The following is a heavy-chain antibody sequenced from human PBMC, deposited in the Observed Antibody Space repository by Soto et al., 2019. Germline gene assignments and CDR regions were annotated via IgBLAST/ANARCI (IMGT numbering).Heavy chain of an antibody. J-gene: IGHJ6*02. D-gene: IGHD5-18*01. V-gene: IGHV3-15*01. Sequence: EVQLVESGGGLVKPGGSLRLSCAASGFTFSNAWMSWVRQAPGKGLEWVGRIKSKTDGGTTDYAAPVKGRFTISRDDSKNTLYLQMNSLKTEDTAVYYCTTDNTARSEGYYYYYGMDVWGQGTTVTVSS. CDR2: IKSKTDGGTT. CDR1: GFTFSNAW. CDR3: TTDNTARSEGYYYYYGMDV.